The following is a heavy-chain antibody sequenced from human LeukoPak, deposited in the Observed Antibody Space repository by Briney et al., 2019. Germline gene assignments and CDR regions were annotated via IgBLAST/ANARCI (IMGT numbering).Heavy chain of an antibody. CDR3: VLRGGATDY. J-gene: IGHJ4*02. CDR1: GFTLSTYA. V-gene: IGHV3-23*01. CDR2: ISGSGGTT. D-gene: IGHD3-16*01. Sequence: PGGSLRLSCAASGFTLSTYAMNWVRQAPGKGLEWVSTISGSGGTTYYADSVKGRFTISRDNSKNTLYLQMNSLRAEDTAVYYCVLRGGATDYWGQGTLVTVSS.